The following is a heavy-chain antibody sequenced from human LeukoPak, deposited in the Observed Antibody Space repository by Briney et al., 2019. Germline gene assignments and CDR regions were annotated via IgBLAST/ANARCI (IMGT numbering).Heavy chain of an antibody. D-gene: IGHD3-3*01. Sequence: ASVKVSCKASGYTFTSYYMHWVRQAPGQGLEWVGIINPSGGSTSYAQKFQGRVTMTRDMSTSTVYMELSSLRSEDTAVYYCARGSKVLRFLEWPPSQGCDYWGQGTLVTVSS. J-gene: IGHJ4*02. V-gene: IGHV1-46*01. CDR3: ARGSKVLRFLEWPPSQGCDY. CDR1: GYTFTSYY. CDR2: INPSGGST.